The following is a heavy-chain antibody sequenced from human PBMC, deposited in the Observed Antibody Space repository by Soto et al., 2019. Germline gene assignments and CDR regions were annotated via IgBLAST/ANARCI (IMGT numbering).Heavy chain of an antibody. D-gene: IGHD4-17*01. J-gene: IGHJ6*02. CDR3: TSGDYSSHRYYYYGMDV. V-gene: IGHV3-49*04. CDR2: IRSKAYGGTT. Sequence: GGSLRLSCTASGFTFGDYAMSWVRQAPGKGLEWVGFIRSKAYGGTTEYAASVKGRFTISRDDSKSIAYLQMNSLKTEDTAVYYCTSGDYSSHRYYYYGMDVGGQGTTVTVS. CDR1: GFTFGDYA.